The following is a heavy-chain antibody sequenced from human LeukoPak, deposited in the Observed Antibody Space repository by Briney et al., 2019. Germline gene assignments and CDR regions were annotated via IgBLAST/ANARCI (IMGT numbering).Heavy chain of an antibody. Sequence: GGSLRLSCAASGFTFSSNCMSWVRQAPGKGLEWVSVIYSGGSTYYADSVKGRFTISRDNSKNTLYLQMNSLRAEDTAVYYCARDAGYSSSWYKGYYYYGMDVWGQGTTVTVSS. V-gene: IGHV3-53*01. J-gene: IGHJ6*02. CDR1: GFTFSSNC. D-gene: IGHD6-13*01. CDR2: IYSGGST. CDR3: ARDAGYSSSWYKGYYYYGMDV.